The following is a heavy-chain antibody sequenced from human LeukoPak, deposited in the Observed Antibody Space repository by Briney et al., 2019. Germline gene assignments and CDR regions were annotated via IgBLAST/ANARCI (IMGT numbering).Heavy chain of an antibody. CDR2: ISYDGNNK. CDR1: GFTFSNYA. D-gene: IGHD6-13*01. Sequence: GGSLRLSCAASGFTFSNYAMHWVRQAPGKGLEWVAVISYDGNNKYYIDSVKGRFTISRDNSKNTLYLQMNSLRAEDTAVYYCAKDKGSYSSTWHSFDIWGQGTMVSVSS. CDR3: AKDKGSYSSTWHSFDI. J-gene: IGHJ3*02. V-gene: IGHV3-30-3*01.